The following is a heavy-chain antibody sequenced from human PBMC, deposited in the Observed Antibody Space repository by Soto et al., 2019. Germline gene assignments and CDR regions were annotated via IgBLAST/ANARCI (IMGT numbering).Heavy chain of an antibody. Sequence: QVQLVQSGAEVKKPGASVKVSCKTSGYTFTSYHISWVRQAPGQGLEWMGWISAYNSNTNYAQKFQGRVTMTTDTLTSTASMELRSLRSDDTAVYYCAGDTPPTDCWGQGTLVTVSS. CDR2: ISAYNSNT. V-gene: IGHV1-18*01. J-gene: IGHJ4*02. CDR3: AGDTPPTDC. CDR1: GYTFTSYH.